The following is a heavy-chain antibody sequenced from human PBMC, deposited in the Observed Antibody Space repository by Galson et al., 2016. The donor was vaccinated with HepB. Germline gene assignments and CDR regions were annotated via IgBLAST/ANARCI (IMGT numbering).Heavy chain of an antibody. CDR2: ISYDGSHK. Sequence: SLRLSCAASGFTFSSYAMHWVRQAPGKGLEWVAVISYDGSHKYYADSVKGRFTISRDNSKNTLSLQMNSLRAEDTAVYYCAREQRPVVVSQGGFDYWGQGTLVTVFS. J-gene: IGHJ4*02. CDR3: AREQRPVVVSQGGFDY. D-gene: IGHD3-22*01. CDR1: GFTFSSYA. V-gene: IGHV3-30*04.